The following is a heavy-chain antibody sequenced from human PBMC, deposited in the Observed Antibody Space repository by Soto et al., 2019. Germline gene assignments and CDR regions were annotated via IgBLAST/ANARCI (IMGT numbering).Heavy chain of an antibody. V-gene: IGHV1-18*01. Sequence: ASVKVSCKASGYTFTSYGISWVRQAPGQGLERMGWISAYNGNTNYAQKLQGRVTMTTDTSTSTAYMELRSLRSDDTAVYYCARAHLWWELRVAYYYYGMDVWGQGTTVTVSS. CDR1: GYTFTSYG. D-gene: IGHD1-26*01. CDR2: ISAYNGNT. J-gene: IGHJ6*02. CDR3: ARAHLWWELRVAYYYYGMDV.